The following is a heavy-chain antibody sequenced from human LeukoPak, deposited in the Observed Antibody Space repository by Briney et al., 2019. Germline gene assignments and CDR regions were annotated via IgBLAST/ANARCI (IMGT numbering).Heavy chain of an antibody. CDR2: INPNSSGT. CDR1: GYTFTDYH. J-gene: IGHJ3*02. CDR3: ATLWSTGAFDI. D-gene: IGHD5-18*01. Sequence: GASVKVSCKTSGYTFTDYHIHWVRRAPGQGLEWVGWINPNSSGTNYAQKFQGWVTMTRDTSISTAYMELSRLTSDDTAVYYCATLWSTGAFDIWGQGTMVTVSS. V-gene: IGHV1-2*04.